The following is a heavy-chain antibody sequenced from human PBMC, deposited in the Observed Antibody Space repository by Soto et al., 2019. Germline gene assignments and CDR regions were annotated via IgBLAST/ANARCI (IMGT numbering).Heavy chain of an antibody. CDR2: IFYSGTA. D-gene: IGHD1-7*01. CDR1: GGSISSRYHY. V-gene: IGHV4-30-4*01. Sequence: PSETLSLTCTVSGGSISSRYHYWTWIRQSPGKGLEWIGYIFYSGTAYSNPSLKSRVTISQDTSKNQFSLSLESVTAADSAIYYCARAVVPTTAYCDSWGQGTLVTVSS. CDR3: ARAVVPTTAYCDS. J-gene: IGHJ4*02.